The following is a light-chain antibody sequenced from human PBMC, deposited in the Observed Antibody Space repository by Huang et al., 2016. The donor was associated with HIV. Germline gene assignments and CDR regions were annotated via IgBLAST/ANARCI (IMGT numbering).Light chain of an antibody. J-gene: IGKJ4*01. CDR3: QQYYDWPPLT. V-gene: IGKV3-15*01. CDR1: QNIVSS. Sequence: EIVMTQSPATLSVSPGGRATLSCRASQNIVSSLAWYQQKPGQTPRLLIYGASTRAAGIPTKFNGSGSETEFTLTISSLQSEDFAVYYCQQYYDWPPLTFGGGTKVEIK. CDR2: GAS.